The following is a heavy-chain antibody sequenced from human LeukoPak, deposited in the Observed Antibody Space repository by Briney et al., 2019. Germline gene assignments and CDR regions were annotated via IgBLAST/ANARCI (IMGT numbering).Heavy chain of an antibody. D-gene: IGHD3-10*02. V-gene: IGHV3-48*04. CDR1: GFTFSRYS. CDR2: ISSSGITL. J-gene: IGHJ6*04. CDR3: AELGITMIGGV. Sequence: GGSLRLSCAASGFTFSRYSMNWDSQAPGKGRERVSYISSSGITLYYSDSVKGLFIISRDNAKNSLYLQMNSLRAEDTAVYYCAELGITMIGGVWGKGTTVTISS.